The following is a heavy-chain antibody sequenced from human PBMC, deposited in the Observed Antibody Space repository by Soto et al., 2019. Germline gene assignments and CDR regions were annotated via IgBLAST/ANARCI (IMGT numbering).Heavy chain of an antibody. CDR1: GGSISSYY. CDR3: AREGDYSNGFDY. CDR2: IYYSGST. D-gene: IGHD4-4*01. V-gene: IGHV4-59*01. J-gene: IGHJ4*02. Sequence: PSETLSLTCTVSGGSISSYYWSWIRQPPGKGLEWIGYIYYSGSTNYNPSLKSRVTISVDTSKNQFSLKLSSVTAADTAVYYCAREGDYSNGFDYWGQGTLVTVSS.